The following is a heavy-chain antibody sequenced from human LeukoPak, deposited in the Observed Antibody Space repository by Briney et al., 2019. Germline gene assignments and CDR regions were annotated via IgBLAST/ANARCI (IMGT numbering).Heavy chain of an antibody. CDR2: IYTSGST. Sequence: SETLSLTCAVAGGSISSYYWSWIRQPAGKGLEWIGRIYTSGSTNYNPSLKSRVTMSVDTSKNQFSLKLSSVTAADTAVYYCARSHPYGDYDYWGQGTLVTVSS. CDR3: ARSHPYGDYDY. D-gene: IGHD4-17*01. J-gene: IGHJ4*02. V-gene: IGHV4-4*07. CDR1: GGSISSYY.